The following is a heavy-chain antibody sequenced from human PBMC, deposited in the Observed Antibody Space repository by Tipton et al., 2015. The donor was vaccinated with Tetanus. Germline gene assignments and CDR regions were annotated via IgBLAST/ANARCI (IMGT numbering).Heavy chain of an antibody. J-gene: IGHJ4*02. D-gene: IGHD6-19*01. CDR1: GGSFSNYF. CDR2: ISPSGNT. CDR3: ARGSGWADF. Sequence: TLSLTCAVYGGSFSNYFWRWIRQPPGKGLEWIGEISPSGNTNYNPSLKSRVTISADTSWNQFTLPRSSVTAADTAVYYCARGSGWADFWGQGTQVTVSS. V-gene: IGHV4-34*01.